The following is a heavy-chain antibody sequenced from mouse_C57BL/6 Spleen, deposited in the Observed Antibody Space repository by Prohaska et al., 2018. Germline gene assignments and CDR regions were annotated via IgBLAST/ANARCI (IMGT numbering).Heavy chain of an antibody. CDR2: INPNNGGT. J-gene: IGHJ2*01. D-gene: IGHD1-1*01. CDR3: ARTHYYGSRDYFDY. CDR1: GYTFTDYN. V-gene: IGHV1-18*01. Sequence: EVQLQQSGPELVKPGASVKIPCKASGYTFTDYNMDWVKQSHGKSLEWIGDINPNNGGTIYNQKFKGKATLTVDKSSSTAYMELRSLTSEDTAVYYCARTHYYGSRDYFDYWGQGTTLTVSS.